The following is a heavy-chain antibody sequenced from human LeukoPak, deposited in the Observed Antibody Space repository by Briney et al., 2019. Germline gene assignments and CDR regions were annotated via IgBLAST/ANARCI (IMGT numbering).Heavy chain of an antibody. V-gene: IGHV5-51*01. J-gene: IGHJ1*01. CDR2: IYPGDSDT. CDR1: GFTFSSYW. D-gene: IGHD3-10*01. Sequence: GESLKISCKGSGFTFSSYWIGWVRQTPGKGLEWMGSIYPGDSDTRNSPSFQGQVTISADKSISTAYLQWSSLKASDTTMYYCARRGESTEYFQHWGQGTLVTVSS. CDR3: ARRGESTEYFQH.